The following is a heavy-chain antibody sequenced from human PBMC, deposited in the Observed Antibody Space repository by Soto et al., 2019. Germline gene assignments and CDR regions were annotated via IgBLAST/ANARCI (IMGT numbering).Heavy chain of an antibody. J-gene: IGHJ4*02. V-gene: IGHV3-30*18. CDR1: GFTFNIYG. CDR2: ISYDGSNQ. Sequence: SGGFLRLSCAASGFTFNIYGMHWVRQAPDKGLEWVALISYDGSNQYYADSVKGRFTISRDNSKNTLFLQMNSLRADDTAVYYCAKDQASGQGSFDSWGQGTLVTVSS. CDR3: AKDQASGQGSFDS.